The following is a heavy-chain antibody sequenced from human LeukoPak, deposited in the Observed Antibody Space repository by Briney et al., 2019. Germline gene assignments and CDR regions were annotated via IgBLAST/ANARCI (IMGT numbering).Heavy chain of an antibody. CDR1: GGSFSGYY. CDR2: INHSGST. V-gene: IGHV4-34*01. CDR3: ARLFSEKGIAVAGTVF. J-gene: IGHJ4*02. D-gene: IGHD6-19*01. Sequence: MSSETLSLTCAVYGGSFSGYYWSWIRQPPGKGLEWIGEINHSGSTNYNPSLKSRVTISVDTSKNQFSLKLSSVTAADTAVYYCARLFSEKGIAVAGTVFWGQGTLVSVSS.